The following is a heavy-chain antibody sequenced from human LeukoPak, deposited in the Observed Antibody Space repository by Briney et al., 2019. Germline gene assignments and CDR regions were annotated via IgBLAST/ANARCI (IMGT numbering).Heavy chain of an antibody. J-gene: IGHJ4*02. V-gene: IGHV1-2*06. D-gene: IGHD3-10*01. CDR3: AGGLEWFGELSHFDY. Sequence: ASVKVSCKASGYTFTGYYMHWVRQAPGQGLEWMGRINPNSGGTNYAQKFQGRVTMTRDTSISTAYMELSRLRSDDTAVHYCAGGLEWFGELSHFDYWGQGTLVTVSS. CDR2: INPNSGGT. CDR1: GYTFTGYY.